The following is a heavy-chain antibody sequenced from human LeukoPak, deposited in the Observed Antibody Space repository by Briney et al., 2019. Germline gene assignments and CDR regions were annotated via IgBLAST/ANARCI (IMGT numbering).Heavy chain of an antibody. Sequence: PSETLSLSCVMYGGSFTGYYWSWIRQSPGKGLEWIGEISPRGTKYNPSLKSRVTISLDTTKNQFSLILSSVTAAYAAVYFCASDSYSSIGYFWSQGTLVTVSS. CDR2: ISPRGT. CDR3: ASDSYSSIGYF. CDR1: GGSFTGYY. V-gene: IGHV4-34*01. J-gene: IGHJ4*02. D-gene: IGHD6-13*01.